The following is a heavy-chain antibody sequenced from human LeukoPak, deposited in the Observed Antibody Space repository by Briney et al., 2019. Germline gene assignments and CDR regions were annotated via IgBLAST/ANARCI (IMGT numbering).Heavy chain of an antibody. CDR3: ARDYHGLDY. J-gene: IGHJ4*02. Sequence: PGGSLRLSCAASGFTFRNFGMHWVRQAPGKGLEGVAVIWYDGNNKYYADSVKGRFTISRDNSKNTLYLQMKSLRAEDTAVYYCARDYHGLDYWGQGTLVTVSS. D-gene: IGHD2-2*01. CDR1: GFTFRNFG. CDR2: IWYDGNNK. V-gene: IGHV3-33*01.